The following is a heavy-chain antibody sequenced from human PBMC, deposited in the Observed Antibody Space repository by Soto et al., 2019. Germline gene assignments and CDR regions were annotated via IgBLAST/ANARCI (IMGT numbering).Heavy chain of an antibody. J-gene: IGHJ4*01. D-gene: IGHD2-2*02. V-gene: IGHV3-33*06. CDR1: GFNFSKFG. Sequence: PGGSLRLSCAVSGFNFSKFGTYWVRQAPGKGLEWVAVIWYDGSQKYYTDSVQGRFTISRDNSNNTLYLQMNSLRAEDTAVYYCAKEVWGLYTFGRPLDNWGHGTLVTVSS. CDR2: IWYDGSQK. CDR3: AKEVWGLYTFGRPLDN.